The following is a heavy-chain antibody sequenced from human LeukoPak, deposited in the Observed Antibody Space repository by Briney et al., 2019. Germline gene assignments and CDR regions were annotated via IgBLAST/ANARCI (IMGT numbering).Heavy chain of an antibody. CDR2: IYTSGST. CDR1: GGSISSGSYY. J-gene: IGHJ6*03. D-gene: IGHD3-3*01. Sequence: SETLSLTCTVSGGSISSGSYYWSWIRQPAGKGLEWIGRIYTSGSTNYNPSLKSRVTISVDTSKNQFSLKLSSVTAADTAVYYCARDLRSRMDVWGKGTTVTVSS. CDR3: ARDLRSRMDV. V-gene: IGHV4-61*02.